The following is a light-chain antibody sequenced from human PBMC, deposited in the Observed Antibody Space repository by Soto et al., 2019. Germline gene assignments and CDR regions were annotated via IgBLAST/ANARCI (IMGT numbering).Light chain of an antibody. Sequence: DIPMTQSPSSLSASVGDRVTITCQASQDISNYLNRYQQKPGKAPKLLIYDASNLETGVPSRFSGSGSGTDFTFTISSLQPEDIATYYCQQYDNLPGYTFGQGTKLEIK. CDR2: DAS. CDR1: QDISNY. V-gene: IGKV1-33*01. CDR3: QQYDNLPGYT. J-gene: IGKJ2*01.